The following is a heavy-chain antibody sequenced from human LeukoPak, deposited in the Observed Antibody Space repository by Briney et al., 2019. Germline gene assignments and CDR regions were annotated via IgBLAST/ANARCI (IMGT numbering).Heavy chain of an antibody. V-gene: IGHV3-33*01. J-gene: IGHJ4*02. Sequence: PGVSLRLSCAASGFTFSSYGMHRVRQGPGKGLEWVAVIWYDGSNKYYADSVKGRFTISRDNSKNTLYLQMNSLRAEDTAVYYCARDQAEEITIFGVVFNWGQGTLVTVSS. CDR3: ARDQAEEITIFGVVFN. D-gene: IGHD3-3*01. CDR2: IWYDGSNK. CDR1: GFTFSSYG.